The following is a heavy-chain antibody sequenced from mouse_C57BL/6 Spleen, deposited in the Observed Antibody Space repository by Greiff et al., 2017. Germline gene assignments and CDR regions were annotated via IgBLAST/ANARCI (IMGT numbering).Heavy chain of an antibody. CDR1: GYAFSSYW. CDR3: ARSDGYYTMDY. V-gene: IGHV1-80*01. Sequence: VQLQQSGAELVKPGASVKISCKASGYAFSSYWMNWVKHRPGKGLEWIGQIYPGDGDTNYNGKFKGKATLTADKSSSTAYMQLSSLTSEDSAVYFCARSDGYYTMDYWGQGTSVTVSS. CDR2: IYPGDGDT. J-gene: IGHJ4*01. D-gene: IGHD2-3*01.